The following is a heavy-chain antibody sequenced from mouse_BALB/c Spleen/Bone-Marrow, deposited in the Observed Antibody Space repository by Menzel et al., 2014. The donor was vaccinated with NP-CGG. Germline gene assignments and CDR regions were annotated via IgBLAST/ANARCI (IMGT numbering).Heavy chain of an antibody. CDR3: ARDLYYDYDVGAMDY. CDR1: GFSLISYG. J-gene: IGHJ4*01. Sequence: VESSQSLPISCTVSGFSLISYGVHWIRQRPGKGLEWLGVIWPGGSTNYNSALMSRLSISKDNSKSQVFLKMNSLQSDDTAMYYCARDLYYDYDVGAMDYWGQGTSVTVSS. CDR2: IWPGGST. D-gene: IGHD2-4*01. V-gene: IGHV2-9*02.